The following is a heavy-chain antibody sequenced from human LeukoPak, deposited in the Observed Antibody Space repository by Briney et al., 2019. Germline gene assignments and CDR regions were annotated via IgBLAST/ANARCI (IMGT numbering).Heavy chain of an antibody. Sequence: GSLRLSCVVSGFDFSGFSTSWVRQPPGKGLEWIGEIYHSGSTNYNPSLKSRATISVDKPKGQFSLKLSSVTAADTAIYYCARKPTTSDAFDMWGQGTMVTVSS. D-gene: IGHD1-26*01. CDR2: IYHSGST. CDR3: ARKPTTSDAFDM. J-gene: IGHJ3*02. CDR1: GFDFSGFS. V-gene: IGHV4-4*02.